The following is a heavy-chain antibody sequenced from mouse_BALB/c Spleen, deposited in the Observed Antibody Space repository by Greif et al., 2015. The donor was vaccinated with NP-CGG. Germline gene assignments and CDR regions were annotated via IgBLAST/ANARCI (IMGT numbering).Heavy chain of an antibody. V-gene: IGHV1-4*01. Sequence: VQLPQSGAELARPGASVQMSCKASGYTFTSYTMHWVNQRPGQGLEWIGYINPSSGYTNYNQKFKDKATLTADKSSSTDYMQLSSLTSEDSVVYDWARSGNDVDYWGQGTTLTVSS. CDR3: ARSGNDVDY. CDR2: INPSSGYT. D-gene: IGHD2-2*01. CDR1: GYTFTSYT. J-gene: IGHJ2*01.